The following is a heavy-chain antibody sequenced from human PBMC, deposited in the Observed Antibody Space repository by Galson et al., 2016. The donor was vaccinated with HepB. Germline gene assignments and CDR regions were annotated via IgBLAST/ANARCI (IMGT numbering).Heavy chain of an antibody. CDR2: IYYSGST. Sequence: TLSLTCTVSGGSISSSSYYWGWIRQPPGKGLEWIGSIYYSGSTYYNPSLKSRVTISVDTSKNHFSLKLSSVTAADTAVYFCASGLGPEYSTSAPLASWGQGTLVTVSS. J-gene: IGHJ4*02. V-gene: IGHV4-39*07. CDR1: GGSISSSSYY. CDR3: ASGLGPEYSTSAPLAS. D-gene: IGHD6-6*01.